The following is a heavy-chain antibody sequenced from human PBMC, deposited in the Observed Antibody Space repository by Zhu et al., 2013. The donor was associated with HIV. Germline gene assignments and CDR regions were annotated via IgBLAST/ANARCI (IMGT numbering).Heavy chain of an antibody. CDR3: ARGLTRTLSLNHGRAAFDL. V-gene: IGHV1-2*02. J-gene: IGHJ1*01. CDR2: INPVNGNT. Sequence: QVRLVQSGPEVKRPGASVTVSCTASGYNLNNYFINWIRQAPGQGPEWMGWINPVNGNTSYARKFHDRVAVTRATSFDRIYFFLSRLRPDDTAVYFCARGLTRTLSLNHGRAAFDLWGQGTLLSVST. D-gene: IGHD2-15*01. CDR1: GYNLNNYF.